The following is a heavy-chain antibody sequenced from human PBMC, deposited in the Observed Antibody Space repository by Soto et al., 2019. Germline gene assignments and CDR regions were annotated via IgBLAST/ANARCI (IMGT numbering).Heavy chain of an antibody. CDR2: MNPNSGNT. CDR1: GYTFTSYD. V-gene: IGHV1-8*01. Sequence: ASVKVSCKASGYTFTSYDINWVRQATGQGLEWMGWMNPNSGNTGYAQKFQGRVTMTRNTSISTAYMELSSLRSEDTAVYYCARPSRGRIAPPGLLAYCGQGSLVTVSS. CDR3: ARPSRGRIAPPGLLAY. J-gene: IGHJ4*02. D-gene: IGHD6-13*01.